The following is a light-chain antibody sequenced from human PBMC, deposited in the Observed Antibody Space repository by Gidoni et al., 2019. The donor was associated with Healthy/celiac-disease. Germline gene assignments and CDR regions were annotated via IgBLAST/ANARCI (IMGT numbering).Light chain of an antibody. CDR2: DNN. V-gene: IGLV1-51*01. CDR3: GTWDSSLSAGGV. Sequence: QSVLTQPPSVSAAPGHKVTISCSGSSSNIGNNYVSWYQQRPGTAPKLLIYDNNKRPSGIPDRFSGSKSGTSATLGITGLQTGDEADYYCGTWDSSLSAGGVFGGGTKLTVL. CDR1: SSNIGNNY. J-gene: IGLJ3*02.